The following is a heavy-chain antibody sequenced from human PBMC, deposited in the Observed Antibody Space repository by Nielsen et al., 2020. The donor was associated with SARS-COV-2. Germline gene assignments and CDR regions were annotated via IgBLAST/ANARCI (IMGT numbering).Heavy chain of an antibody. J-gene: IGHJ1*01. CDR2: IRGFNGNT. Sequence: ASVKVSCKASGYTFSNFGLSWVRQAPGRGLEWIGWIRGFNGNTNYLQKFKGRVTMTTHSSTGTVYMELRSLRADDTAIYYCARWRTYGNGWDFWGQGTLVTVSS. V-gene: IGHV1-18*01. CDR1: GYTFSNFG. CDR3: ARWRTYGNGWDF. D-gene: IGHD6-19*01.